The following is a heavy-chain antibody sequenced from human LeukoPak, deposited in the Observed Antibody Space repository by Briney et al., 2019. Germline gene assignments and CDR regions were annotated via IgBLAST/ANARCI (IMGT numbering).Heavy chain of an antibody. J-gene: IGHJ3*02. CDR1: GYTFASYG. Sequence: ASVKVSCKASGYTFASYGISWVRQAPGQGLEWMGWISAYNGNTNYAQKLQGRVTMTTDTSTSTAYMELRSLRSDDTAVYYCARDRDLVRLDAFDIWGQGTMVTVSS. CDR3: ARDRDLVRLDAFDI. CDR2: ISAYNGNT. V-gene: IGHV1-18*01. D-gene: IGHD6-6*01.